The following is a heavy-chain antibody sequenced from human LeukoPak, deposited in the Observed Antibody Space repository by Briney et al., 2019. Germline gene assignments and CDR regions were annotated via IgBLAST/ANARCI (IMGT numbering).Heavy chain of an antibody. D-gene: IGHD3-3*01. J-gene: IGHJ4*02. CDR1: GFSFSSYA. CDR3: AKAPLYDFWSGCYFDY. CDR2: ISGSGGST. V-gene: IGHV3-23*01. Sequence: PGAPLRLSCAASGFSFSSYALTWVRQGPRKGLEWVSTISGSGGSTYYADSVKGRFTISRDNSKNTLYLQMNSLRAEDTAVYHCAKAPLYDFWSGCYFDYWGQGILVTVSS.